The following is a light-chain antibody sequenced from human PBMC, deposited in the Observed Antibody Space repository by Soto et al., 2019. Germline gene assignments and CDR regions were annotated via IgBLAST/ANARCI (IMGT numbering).Light chain of an antibody. CDR1: SSDVGGYNY. V-gene: IGLV2-8*01. Sequence: QSALTQPASVSGSPGQSITISCTGTSSDVGGYNYVSWYQQHPGKAPKLMIYDVTKRPSGVPDRFSGSKSGSTASLTVSGLQAEDEADYYCSSYAGGNNVVFGGGTKLTVL. CDR2: DVT. J-gene: IGLJ2*01. CDR3: SSYAGGNNVV.